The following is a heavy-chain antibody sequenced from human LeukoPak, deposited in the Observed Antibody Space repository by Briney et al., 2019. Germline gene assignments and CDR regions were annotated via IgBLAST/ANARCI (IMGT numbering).Heavy chain of an antibody. D-gene: IGHD6-13*01. J-gene: IGHJ4*02. CDR2: IYSGGST. CDR3: ARGKEDSSSWYDFYYFDY. V-gene: IGHV3-53*01. Sequence: GGSLRLSCAASGFTVSSNYMSWVRQAPGKGLEWVSVIYSGGSTYYADSVKGRFTISRDNSKNTLYLQMNSLRAEDTAVYYCARGKEDSSSWYDFYYFDYWGQGTLVTVSS. CDR1: GFTVSSNY.